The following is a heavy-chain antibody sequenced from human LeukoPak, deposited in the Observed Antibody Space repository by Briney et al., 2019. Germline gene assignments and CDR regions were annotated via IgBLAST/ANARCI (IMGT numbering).Heavy chain of an antibody. J-gene: IGHJ4*02. CDR2: IKQDGSEK. CDR3: ARACYQATEARPYDY. V-gene: IGHV3-7*01. CDR1: GFTFSSYW. D-gene: IGHD6-6*01. Sequence: PGGSLRLSCAASGFTFSSYWMRWVRQAPGKGLEGVANIKQDGSEKYYVDSVKGRFTISRDNSKNSLYLQMNSLRAEDTAVYYCARACYQATEARPYDYWGQGTLVTVSS.